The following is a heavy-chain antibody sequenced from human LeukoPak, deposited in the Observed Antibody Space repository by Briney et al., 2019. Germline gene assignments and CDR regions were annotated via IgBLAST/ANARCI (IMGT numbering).Heavy chain of an antibody. CDR1: GYIFTGYY. CDR3: ARGYCGGDRCYPRFVFDF. D-gene: IGHD2-15*01. Sequence: ASVKVSCTTSGYIFTGYYMHWVRQAPGQGLEWMGWINPNSDDTNYAQKFQGWVTMTRDTSISTTYMELTRLRSDDTAIYCCARGYCGGDRCYPRFVFDFWGQGTQVTVSS. V-gene: IGHV1-2*04. J-gene: IGHJ4*02. CDR2: INPNSDDT.